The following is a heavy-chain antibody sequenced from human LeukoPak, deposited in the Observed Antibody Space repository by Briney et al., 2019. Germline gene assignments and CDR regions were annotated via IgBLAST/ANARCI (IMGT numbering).Heavy chain of an antibody. CDR2: ISGSGGST. Sequence: PGGPLRLSCAASGFTFSSYAMSWVRQAPGKGLEWVSAISGSGGSTYYADSVKGGFTISRDNSKNTLYLQMNSLRAEDTAVYYCAKAGKLGYVWFGELLEYFQHWGQGTLVTVSS. J-gene: IGHJ1*01. CDR1: GFTFSSYA. CDR3: AKAGKLGYVWFGELLEYFQH. D-gene: IGHD3-10*01. V-gene: IGHV3-23*01.